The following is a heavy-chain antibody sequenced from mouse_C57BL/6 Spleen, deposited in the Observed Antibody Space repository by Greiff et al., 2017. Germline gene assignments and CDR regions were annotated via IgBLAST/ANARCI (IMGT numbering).Heavy chain of an antibody. J-gene: IGHJ4*01. D-gene: IGHD2-3*01. CDR1: GYNLHSLL. Sequence: QVHGKQPGNEPVKPGASVKPFRKASGYNLHSLLVHWVKQRPGPGLEWIGNINPRNGGTNYNEKFKGKATLTVDKSSSTAYMQLSSLTSEDSAVYYCARIYDGRYYAMDYWGQGTSVTVSS. CDR2: INPRNGGT. CDR3: ARIYDGRYYAMDY. V-gene: IGHV1-53*01.